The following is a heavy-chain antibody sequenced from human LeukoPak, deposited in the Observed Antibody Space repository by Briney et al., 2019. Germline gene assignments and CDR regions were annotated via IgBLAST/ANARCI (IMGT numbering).Heavy chain of an antibody. V-gene: IGHV3-48*01. CDR1: GFTFSSYS. J-gene: IGHJ4*02. CDR3: ARDKTYSDFWL. CDR2: ISSDSSTV. D-gene: IGHD3-3*01. Sequence: PGGSLRLSCSASGFTFSSYSMNWVRQAPGKGLEWISYISSDSSTVYFADSVKGRFTTSRDNAKNSLYLQMNSLRAEDTAVYFCARDKTYSDFWLWGQGTLVTVSS.